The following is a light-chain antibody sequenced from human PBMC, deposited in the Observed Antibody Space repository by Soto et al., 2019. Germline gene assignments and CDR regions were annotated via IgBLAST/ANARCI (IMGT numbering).Light chain of an antibody. Sequence: EIVLTQSPGTLSLSPGERATLSCRASQSVSSNYLAWYQLKPGQAPRLLIYGASSRATGIPDTFSGSGSGTDFTLTISRLEPGDFAVYYCQQYGTSIQTFGQGTKVDIK. J-gene: IGKJ1*01. V-gene: IGKV3-20*01. CDR3: QQYGTSIQT. CDR2: GAS. CDR1: QSVSSNY.